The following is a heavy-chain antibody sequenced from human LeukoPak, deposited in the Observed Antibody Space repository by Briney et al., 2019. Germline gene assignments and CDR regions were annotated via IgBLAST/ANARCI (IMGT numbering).Heavy chain of an antibody. CDR2: IYPGDSDT. V-gene: IGHV5-51*01. CDR1: GYSFTSYW. J-gene: IGHJ4*02. D-gene: IGHD3-10*01. CDR3: ARTKVRGVLKTSLDY. Sequence: GESLKISCKGSGYSFTSYWIGWVRQMPGKGLEWMGIIYPGDSDTRYSPSFQGQVTISADKSISTAYLQWSSLKASDTAMYYCARTKVRGVLKTSLDYWGQGTLVTVSS.